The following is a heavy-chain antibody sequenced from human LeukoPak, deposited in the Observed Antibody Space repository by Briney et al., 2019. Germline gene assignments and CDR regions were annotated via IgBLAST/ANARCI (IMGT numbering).Heavy chain of an antibody. CDR2: ISGSGGST. CDR1: GFTFSSYA. J-gene: IGHJ3*02. CDR3: AKVLYYYDSSGYYASGAFDI. D-gene: IGHD3-22*01. V-gene: IGHV3-23*01. Sequence: GGSLRLSCAASGFTFSSYAMSWVRQAPGKGLEWDSAISGSGGSTYYADSVKGRFTISRDNSKNTLYLQMNSLRAEDTAVYYCAKVLYYYDSSGYYASGAFDIWGQGTMVTVSS.